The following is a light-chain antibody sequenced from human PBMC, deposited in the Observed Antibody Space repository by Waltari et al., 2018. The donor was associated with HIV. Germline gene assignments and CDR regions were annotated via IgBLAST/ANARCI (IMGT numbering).Light chain of an antibody. CDR3: CSYAGTYTWV. V-gene: IGLV2-11*01. CDR2: DVS. J-gene: IGLJ3*02. CDR1: SSDVGGYNY. Sequence: QSALTQPRPVSGSPGQSVTISCTGTSSDVGGYNYVSRYQQHPTKAPKLTIYDVSKRPSGVPDRFSGSKSGNTASLTISGLQAEDEADYYCCSYAGTYTWVFGGGTKLTVL.